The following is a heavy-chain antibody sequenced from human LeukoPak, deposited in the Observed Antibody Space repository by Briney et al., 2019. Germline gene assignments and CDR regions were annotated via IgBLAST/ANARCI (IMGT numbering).Heavy chain of an antibody. D-gene: IGHD2-2*01. CDR1: GGSISSHF. CDR3: ARDFLECSRASCLNWFDL. Sequence: SETLSLTCTVSGGSISSHFWTWIRQPPGKGLEGIGYIHYSGSTNYNPSLKSRVSISVDTSKNEFSLKLSSVTAADTAVYYCARDFLECSRASCLNWFDLWGQGTLVTVSS. J-gene: IGHJ5*02. CDR2: IHYSGST. V-gene: IGHV4-59*11.